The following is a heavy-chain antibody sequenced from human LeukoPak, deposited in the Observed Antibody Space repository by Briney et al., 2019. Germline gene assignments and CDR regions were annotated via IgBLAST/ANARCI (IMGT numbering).Heavy chain of an antibody. CDR1: GFTFSNYG. CDR2: IQTDGNDK. CDR3: AREDGPTYVGRFVH. J-gene: IGHJ5*02. V-gene: IGHV3-30*02. Sequence: GGSLRLSCAASGFTFSNYGMNWVRQAPDKGLEWVTFIQTDGNDKYYADSVKGRFTISRDNSRNTVFLQVNNVRAEDTAVYFCAREDGPTYVGRFVHWGQGTLVAVSS. D-gene: IGHD1-26*01.